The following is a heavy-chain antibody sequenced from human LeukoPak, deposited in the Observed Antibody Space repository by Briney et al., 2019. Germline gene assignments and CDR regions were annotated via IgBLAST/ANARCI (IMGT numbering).Heavy chain of an antibody. CDR2: INPTRGDT. Sequence: GASVKLSCNTTGYRLTCSYIHWLQQAPGPGLEWMGWINPTRGDTKYAQRFQARITVTRDTSINTAYMELATLTSDDSVFFFKQKTAYEISVGYRTRHWFDPWGQGTLVTVSS. J-gene: IGHJ5*02. CDR3: QKTAYEISVGYRTRHWFDP. D-gene: IGHD3-9*01. CDR1: GYRLTCSY. V-gene: IGHV1-2*03.